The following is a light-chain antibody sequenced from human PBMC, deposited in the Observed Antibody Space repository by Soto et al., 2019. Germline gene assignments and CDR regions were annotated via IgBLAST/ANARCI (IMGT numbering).Light chain of an antibody. J-gene: IGKJ1*01. CDR2: SAS. V-gene: IGKV3-15*01. CDR1: ESVTSGY. Sequence: HSPGSLSVSPRERATLSCRAIESVTSGYLAWYRQKPGQAPMLVIYSASTRATGIPARFSGSGSGTEFTLTISSLQSEDFAVYYCHQYNHVSTWTLGQGAMV. CDR3: HQYNHVSTWT.